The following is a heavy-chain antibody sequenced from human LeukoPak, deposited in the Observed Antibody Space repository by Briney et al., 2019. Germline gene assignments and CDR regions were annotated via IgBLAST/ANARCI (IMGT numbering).Heavy chain of an antibody. CDR1: GGSLSSSSDY. CDR3: ASRAYSAAYWNHFDY. Sequence: SETLSLTCTVSGGSLSSSSDYWGWIRQAPGKGLEGIGSIYYHENTYYNSSLKSRVTISVDTSQEQFSLERNPVTAADTAVYFCASRAYSAAYWNHFDYWGQGTLVTVSS. D-gene: IGHD1-1*01. V-gene: IGHV4-39*01. CDR2: IYYHENT. J-gene: IGHJ4*02.